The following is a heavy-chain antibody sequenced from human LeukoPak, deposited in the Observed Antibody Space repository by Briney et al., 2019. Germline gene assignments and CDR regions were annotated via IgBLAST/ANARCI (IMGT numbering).Heavy chain of an antibody. J-gene: IGHJ4*02. CDR3: AKETVGATEGYDY. V-gene: IGHV3-21*01. CDR2: ISSTSNYI. Sequence: GGSLRLSCAASGFTFSSYAMNWVRQAPGRGLEWVSSISSTSNYIYYGDSVKGRFTISRDNAKNSLYLQMNSLRAEDTAVYYCAKETVGATEGYDYWGQGTLVTVSS. CDR1: GFTFSSYA. D-gene: IGHD1-26*01.